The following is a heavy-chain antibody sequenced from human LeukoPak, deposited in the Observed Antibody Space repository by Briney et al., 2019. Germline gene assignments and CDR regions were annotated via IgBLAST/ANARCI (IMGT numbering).Heavy chain of an antibody. CDR1: GYSIRSGYY. D-gene: IGHD2-15*01. V-gene: IGHV4-38-2*02. CDR3: ARASVVVVAATPVSYWFDP. CDR2: IYHSGST. J-gene: IGHJ5*02. Sequence: SETLSLTCTVSGYSIRSGYYWGWIRQPPGRGLEWIGSIYHSGSTYYNPSLKSRVTISVDTSKNQFSLKLRSVTAADTAVYYCARASVVVVAATPVSYWFDPWGQGTLVTVSS.